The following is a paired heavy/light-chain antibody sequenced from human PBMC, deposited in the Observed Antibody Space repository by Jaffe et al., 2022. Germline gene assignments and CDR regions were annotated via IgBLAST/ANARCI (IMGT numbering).Heavy chain of an antibody. CDR1: GFTFRTSA. Sequence: EVQLLESGGGLVQPGGSLRLSCAASGFTFRTSAINWVRQAPGKGLEWVSTINERGDWASYADSVKGRFTVSRDNSKNILFLQMNSLRTVDTALYFCTEHWQVANWGRGTLVTVSS. CDR3: TEHWQVAN. V-gene: IGHV3-23*01. CDR2: INERGDWA. J-gene: IGHJ4*02.
Light chain of an antibody. CDR2: MVS. Sequence: DVVMTQSPLSLPVTLGQPASISCRSSQSLVYSDGKTYLNWFQQRPGQSPRRLIYMVSNRDSGVPDRFSGSGSGTEFTLKISRVEAEDVGVYYCMQVTHWPRTFGQGTKVEIK. J-gene: IGKJ1*01. CDR1: QSLVYSDGKTY. CDR3: MQVTHWPRT. V-gene: IGKV2-30*01.